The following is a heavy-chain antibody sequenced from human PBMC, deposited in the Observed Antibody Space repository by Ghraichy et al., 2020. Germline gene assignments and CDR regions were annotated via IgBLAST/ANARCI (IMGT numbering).Heavy chain of an antibody. CDR1: GFTFSSYA. CDR2: ISGSGGST. Sequence: LSLTCAASGFTFSSYAMSWVRQAPGKGLEWVSAISGSGGSTYYADSVKGRFTISRDNSKNTLYLQMNSLRAEDTAVYYCAKEQLKDIVVVVAHYYYGMDVWGQGTTVTVSS. V-gene: IGHV3-23*01. CDR3: AKEQLKDIVVVVAHYYYGMDV. J-gene: IGHJ6*02. D-gene: IGHD2-15*01.